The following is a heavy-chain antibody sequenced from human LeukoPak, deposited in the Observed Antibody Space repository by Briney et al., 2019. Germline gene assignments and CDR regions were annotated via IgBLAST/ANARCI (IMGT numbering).Heavy chain of an antibody. CDR3: ARISGIVGATTIYYYYYGMDV. CDR1: GYTFTSYD. V-gene: IGHV1-8*01. CDR2: MNPNSGNT. J-gene: IGHJ6*02. Sequence: ASVKVSCKASGYTFTSYDINWVRQATGQGLEWMGWMNPNSGNTGYAQKFQGRVTMTRNTSISTAYMELSSLRSEDTAVYYCARISGIVGATTIYYYYYGMDVWGQGTTVTVSS. D-gene: IGHD1-26*01.